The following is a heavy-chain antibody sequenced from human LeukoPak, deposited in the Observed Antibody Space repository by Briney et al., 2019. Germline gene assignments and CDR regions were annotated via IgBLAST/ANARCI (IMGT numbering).Heavy chain of an antibody. CDR1: GGSISSYY. V-gene: IGHV4-59*08. J-gene: IGHJ4*02. CDR3: ARPAHGDYVGFDY. Sequence: SETLSLTCTVSGGSISSYYWSWIRQPPGKGLEWIGYIYYSGSTNNNPSLKSRVTISVDTSKNQFSLKLSSVTAADTAVYYCARPAHGDYVGFDYWGQGTLVTVSS. D-gene: IGHD4-17*01. CDR2: IYYSGST.